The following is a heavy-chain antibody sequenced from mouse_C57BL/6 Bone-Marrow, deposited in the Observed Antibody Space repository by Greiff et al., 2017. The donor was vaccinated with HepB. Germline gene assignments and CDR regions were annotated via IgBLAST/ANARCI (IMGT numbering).Heavy chain of an antibody. V-gene: IGHV1-64*01. D-gene: IGHD1-1*01. CDR2: IHPNSGST. J-gene: IGHJ4*01. Sequence: VQLQHPGAELVKPGASVKLSCKASGYTFTSYWMHWVKQRPGQGLEWIGMIHPNSGSTNYNEKFKSKATLTVDKSSSTAYMQLSSLTSEDSAVYYCARSTITTVVAPYAMDYWGQGTSVTVSS. CDR1: GYTFTSYW. CDR3: ARSTITTVVAPYAMDY.